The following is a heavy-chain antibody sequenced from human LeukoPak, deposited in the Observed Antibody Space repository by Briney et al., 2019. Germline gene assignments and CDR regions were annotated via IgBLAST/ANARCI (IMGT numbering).Heavy chain of an antibody. V-gene: IGHV4-30-4*01. CDR3: ANSSSCCLNGMDV. Sequence: NPSETLSLTCTVSGGSISSGDYYWSWIRQPPGKGLEWIGYIYYSGSTYYNPSLKSRVAISVDTSKNQFSLKLSSVTAADTAVYYCANSSSCCLNGMDVWGKRTTVTVSS. CDR1: GGSISSGDYY. CDR2: IYYSGST. D-gene: IGHD2-2*01. J-gene: IGHJ6*04.